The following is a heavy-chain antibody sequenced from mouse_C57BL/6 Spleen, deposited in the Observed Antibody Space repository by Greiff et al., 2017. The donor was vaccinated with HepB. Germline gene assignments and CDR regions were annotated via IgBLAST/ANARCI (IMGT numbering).Heavy chain of an antibody. CDR2: IDPANGNT. V-gene: IGHV14-3*01. J-gene: IGHJ2*01. CDR1: GFNIKNTY. Sequence: VQLQQSVAELVRPGASVKLSCTASGFNIKNTYMHWVKQRPEQGLEWIGRIDPANGNTKYAPKFQGKATITADTSSNTAYLQLSSLTSEDTAIYYCAHYYYGSSYLFDYWGQGTTLTVSS. CDR3: AHYYYGSSYLFDY. D-gene: IGHD1-1*01.